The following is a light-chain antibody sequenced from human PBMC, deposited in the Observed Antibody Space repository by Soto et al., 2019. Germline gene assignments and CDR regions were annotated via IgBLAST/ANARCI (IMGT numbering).Light chain of an antibody. CDR2: DNN. V-gene: IGLV1-51*01. J-gene: IGLJ3*02. Sequence: QSVLTQPPSVSAAPGQKVTISCSGSSSNIGNNYVSWLQQFPGTAPKLLISDNNKRPSGIPDRFSGSKSGTSATLDITGLQTGDEADYYCGAWDSSLSAVVFGGGTKVTVL. CDR1: SSNIGNNY. CDR3: GAWDSSLSAVV.